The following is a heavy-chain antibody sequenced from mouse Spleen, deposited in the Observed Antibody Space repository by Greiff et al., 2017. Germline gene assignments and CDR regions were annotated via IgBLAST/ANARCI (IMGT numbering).Heavy chain of an antibody. V-gene: IGHV14-4*01. D-gene: IGHD2-3*01. J-gene: IGHJ2*01. CDR3: TTGGWSY. CDR2: IDPENGDT. CDR1: GFNIKDDY. Sequence: EVQLQQSGAELVRPGASVKLSCTASGFNIKDDYMHWVKQRPEQGLEWIGWIDPENGDTEYASKFQGKATITADTSSNTAYLQLSSLTSEDTAVYYCTTGGWSYWGQGTTLTVSS.